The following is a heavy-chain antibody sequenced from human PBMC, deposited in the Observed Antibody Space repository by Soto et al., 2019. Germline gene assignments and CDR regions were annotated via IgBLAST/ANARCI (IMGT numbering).Heavy chain of an antibody. CDR1: GGSFSDYI. J-gene: IGHJ4*02. D-gene: IGHD1-26*01. Sequence: QVQLQQSGAGLLKPSETLSLTCDVYGGSFSDYIWTWIRQTPGKGLQWIGQINHSGSANYNPSLKSRVPLSVHTSSSQFSLELSSVTAADTAVYYCARGLISGSHYSGGWYYFDSWGQGTQVTVSS. V-gene: IGHV4-34*01. CDR2: INHSGSA. CDR3: ARGLISGSHYSGGWYYFDS.